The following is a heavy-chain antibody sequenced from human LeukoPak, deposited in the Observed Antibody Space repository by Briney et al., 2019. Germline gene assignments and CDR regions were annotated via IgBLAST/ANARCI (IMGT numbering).Heavy chain of an antibody. Sequence: GGSPRLSCAASGFTFSSYEMNWVRQAPGKGLEWVSYISSSGSTIYYADSVKGRFTISRDNAKNTLYLQMNNLRAEDTAVYYCARDNAVTSGYGMDVWGQGTSVTVSS. CDR2: ISSSGSTI. CDR3: ARDNAVTSGYGMDV. V-gene: IGHV3-48*03. CDR1: GFTFSSYE. D-gene: IGHD4-17*01. J-gene: IGHJ6*02.